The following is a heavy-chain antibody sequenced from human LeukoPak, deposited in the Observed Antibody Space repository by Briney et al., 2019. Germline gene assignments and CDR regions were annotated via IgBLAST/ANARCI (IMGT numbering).Heavy chain of an antibody. CDR2: IKPDGSEK. V-gene: IGHV3-7*01. D-gene: IGHD3-10*01. CDR3: ARGNYDGAGY. Sequence: GGSLRLSCAASGFTFSSYGMHWVRQAPGKGLEWVASIKPDGSEKYYVDSVKGRFTISRDNAKNSLFLQMNSLRVEDTAVYYCARGNYDGAGYWGQGTLVIVSS. J-gene: IGHJ4*02. CDR1: GFTFSSYG.